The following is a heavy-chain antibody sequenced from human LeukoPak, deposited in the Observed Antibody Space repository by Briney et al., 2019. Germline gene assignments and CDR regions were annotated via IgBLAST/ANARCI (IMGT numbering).Heavy chain of an antibody. CDR2: IYYSGST. Sequence: PSETLSLTCTVSGGSISSYYWSWIRQPPGKGLEWIGYIYYSGSTNYNPSLKSRVTISVDTSKNQFSLKLSSVTAADTAVYYCARDRGSSGWYPYWFDPWGQGTLVTVSS. D-gene: IGHD6-19*01. V-gene: IGHV4-59*01. J-gene: IGHJ5*02. CDR1: GGSISSYY. CDR3: ARDRGSSGWYPYWFDP.